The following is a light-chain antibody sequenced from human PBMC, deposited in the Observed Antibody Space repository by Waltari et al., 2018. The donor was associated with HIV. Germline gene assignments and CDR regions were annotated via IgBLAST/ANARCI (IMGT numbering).Light chain of an antibody. CDR2: EVS. Sequence: QSALTQPASVSGSPGQSITISCTGTSRDVGAYHYVSWYQQPPGTAPKLMIFEVSNRPSGISDRFSGSKSGNTASLTISGLQAEDEADYYCSSLTTTNTLIFGRGTKVTVL. CDR1: SRDVGAYHY. J-gene: IGLJ2*01. V-gene: IGLV2-14*01. CDR3: SSLTTTNTLI.